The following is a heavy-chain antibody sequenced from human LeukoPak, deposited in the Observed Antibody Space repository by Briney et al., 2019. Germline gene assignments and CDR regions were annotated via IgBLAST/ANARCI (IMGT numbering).Heavy chain of an antibody. CDR2: IYTSGTT. V-gene: IGHV4-4*07. Sequence: SETLSLTCTVSGDSFSTYYWSWIRQPAGKGLEWIGHIYTSGTTNYNPSLKSRVTMSIDTSKNQFSLKLSSVTAADTAIYYCARDAKYYFGSRTYFFFEYWGQGTLLTVSS. J-gene: IGHJ4*02. CDR1: GDSFSTYY. D-gene: IGHD3-10*01. CDR3: ARDAKYYFGSRTYFFFEY.